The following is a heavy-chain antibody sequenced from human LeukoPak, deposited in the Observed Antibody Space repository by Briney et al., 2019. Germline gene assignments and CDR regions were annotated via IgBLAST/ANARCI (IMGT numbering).Heavy chain of an antibody. CDR2: ISAVGSV. Sequence: PGGSLRLSCAASGFTFSTFSMNWVRQSPGKGLEWVSSISAVGSVYYADSAKGRFTVSRDNGKSSLYLQINSLRVEDTAVYYCARDKYWFDPWGQGTLVTVSS. J-gene: IGHJ5*02. V-gene: IGHV3-48*01. CDR1: GFTFSTFS. D-gene: IGHD6-6*01. CDR3: ARDKYWFDP.